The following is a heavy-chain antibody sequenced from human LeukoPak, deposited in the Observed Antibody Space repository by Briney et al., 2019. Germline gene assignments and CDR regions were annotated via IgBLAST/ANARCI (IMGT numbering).Heavy chain of an antibody. D-gene: IGHD3-22*01. CDR1: VFTFSNYW. J-gene: IGHJ3*02. V-gene: IGHV3-7*01. Sequence: PGVSLRLSCAASVFTFSNYWMRCVRQARGKGREGLANIKQEGIEKYYLDSVKGLFTISRDNAKNSVYLQMNIVRGEDTAVYYCARGDYYDSSGYYTAAFDIWGQGTMVTVSS. CDR3: ARGDYYDSSGYYTAAFDI. CDR2: IKQEGIEK.